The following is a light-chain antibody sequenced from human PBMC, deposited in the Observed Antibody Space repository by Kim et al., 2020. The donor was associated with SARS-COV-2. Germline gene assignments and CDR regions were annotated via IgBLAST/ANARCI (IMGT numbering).Light chain of an antibody. J-gene: IGKJ2*01. CDR1: QTISTY. CDR3: QQSYSGPHT. Sequence: SASVGDSVTITCRASQTISTYLNWYQQKPGKAPKLLIYAASSLQSGVPSRFSGSGSGTDFTLTISSRQPEDFATYYCQQSYSGPHTFGQGTKLEI. CDR2: AAS. V-gene: IGKV1-39*01.